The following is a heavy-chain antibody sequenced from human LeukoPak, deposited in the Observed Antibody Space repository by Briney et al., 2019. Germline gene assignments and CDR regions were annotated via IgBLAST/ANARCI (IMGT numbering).Heavy chain of an antibody. CDR3: AREKRAYSSSTRWFDP. CDR1: GYTFTGYY. D-gene: IGHD6-6*01. J-gene: IGHJ5*02. CDR2: INPNSGGT. V-gene: IGHV1-2*02. Sequence: ASVKVSCKASGYTFTGYYMHWVRQAPGQGLEWMGWINPNSGGTNYAQKFQGRVTMTRDTSTSTVYMELSSLRSEDTAVYYCAREKRAYSSSTRWFDPWGQGTLVTVSS.